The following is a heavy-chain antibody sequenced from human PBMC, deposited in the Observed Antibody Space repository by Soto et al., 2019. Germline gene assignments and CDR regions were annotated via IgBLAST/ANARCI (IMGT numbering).Heavy chain of an antibody. CDR3: AREEFTYYDFWSGYSQPSGMDV. D-gene: IGHD3-3*01. CDR1: GYTFTSYH. J-gene: IGHJ6*02. V-gene: IGHV1-46*01. Sequence: ASVKVSCKASGYTFTSYHMHWVRQTPGQGLEWMGIINPSGGSTSYAQKFQGRVTVTRDTSTSTVYMELSSLRSEDTAVYYCAREEFTYYDFWSGYSQPSGMDVWGQGTTVTVSS. CDR2: INPSGGST.